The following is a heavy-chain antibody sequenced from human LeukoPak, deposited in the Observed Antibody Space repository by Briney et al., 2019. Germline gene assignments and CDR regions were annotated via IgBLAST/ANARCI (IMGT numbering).Heavy chain of an antibody. CDR2: ISGSGGST. J-gene: IGHJ4*02. Sequence: GGSLRLSCAASGFTFSSYAMSWVRQAPGKGLEWVSAISGSGGSTYYADSVKGRFTISRDNSKNTLYLQMNSLRAEDTAVYYCAAHYDILTGYHDWGQGTLVTVSS. V-gene: IGHV3-23*01. D-gene: IGHD3-9*01. CDR3: AAHYDILTGYHD. CDR1: GFTFSSYA.